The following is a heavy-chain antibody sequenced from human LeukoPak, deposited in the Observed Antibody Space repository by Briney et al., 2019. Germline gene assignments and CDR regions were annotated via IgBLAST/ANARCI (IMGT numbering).Heavy chain of an antibody. D-gene: IGHD2-15*01. Sequence: PSETLSLTCVVYGGSFSSYYWNWIRQSPGKGLEWIVEINHNGGTNYNPSLKSRVTISVDRSKNQFSLRLSSVTAADTAVYYCALFEVVVGSTQDFWGQGTLVTVSS. V-gene: IGHV4-34*01. CDR3: ALFEVVVGSTQDF. J-gene: IGHJ4*02. CDR1: GGSFSSYY. CDR2: INHNGGT.